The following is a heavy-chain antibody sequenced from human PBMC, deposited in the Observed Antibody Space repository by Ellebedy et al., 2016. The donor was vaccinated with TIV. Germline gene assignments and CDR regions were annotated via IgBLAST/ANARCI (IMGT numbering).Heavy chain of an antibody. J-gene: IGHJ4*02. CDR3: ARVSVTAPTTQTKYYFDY. CDR2: MNPNSGNT. Sequence: ASVKVSXXASGYTFTSYDINWVRQATGQGLEWMGWMNPNSGNTGYAQKFQGRVTMTRDTSISTAYMELSRLRSDDTAVYYCARVSVTAPTTQTKYYFDYWGQGTLVTVSS. CDR1: GYTFTSYD. D-gene: IGHD4-17*01. V-gene: IGHV1-8*01.